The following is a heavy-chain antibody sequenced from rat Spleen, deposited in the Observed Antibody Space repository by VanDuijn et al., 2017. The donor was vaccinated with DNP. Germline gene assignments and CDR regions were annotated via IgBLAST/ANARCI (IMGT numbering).Heavy chain of an antibody. D-gene: IGHD1-9*01. Sequence: QVQLQQSGAELAKPGSSVKISCKASGYTFTSYYIGWIKQTTGQGLEYIAYVNTGSGGTNYNEKFKGKATLTVDKSSRTAFMQLSSLTPDDSAVYYCAHYGYKYPNWFAYWGQGTLVTVSS. J-gene: IGHJ3*01. CDR1: GYTFTSYY. CDR3: AHYGYKYPNWFAY. V-gene: IGHV1-43*01. CDR2: VNTGSGGT.